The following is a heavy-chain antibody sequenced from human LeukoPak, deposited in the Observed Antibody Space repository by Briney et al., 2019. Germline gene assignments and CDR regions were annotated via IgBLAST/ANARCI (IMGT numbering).Heavy chain of an antibody. CDR3: ARVPHYYGSGTLAPSDY. V-gene: IGHV3-21*01. Sequence: GGSLRLSCAASGFTFSSYSMNWVRQAPGKGLEWVSSISSSSSYIYYADSVKGRFTISRDNAKNSLYLQMNSLRAEDTAVYYCARVPHYYGSGTLAPSDYWGQGTLVTVSS. D-gene: IGHD3-10*01. CDR1: GFTFSSYS. CDR2: ISSSSSYI. J-gene: IGHJ4*02.